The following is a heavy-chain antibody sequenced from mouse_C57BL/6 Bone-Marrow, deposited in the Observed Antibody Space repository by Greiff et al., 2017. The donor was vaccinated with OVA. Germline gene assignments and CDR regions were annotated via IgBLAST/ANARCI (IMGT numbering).Heavy chain of an antibody. D-gene: IGHD1-1*01. V-gene: IGHV2-2*01. CDR1: GFSLTSYG. J-gene: IGHJ4*01. Sequence: VRLKQSGPGLVQPSQSLSITCTVSGFSLTSYGVHWVRQSPGKGLEWLGVIWSGGSTDYNAAFISRLSISKDNSKSQVFFKMNSLQADDTAIYYCARDYYGSSPYAMDYWGQGTSVTVSS. CDR3: ARDYYGSSPYAMDY. CDR2: IWSGGST.